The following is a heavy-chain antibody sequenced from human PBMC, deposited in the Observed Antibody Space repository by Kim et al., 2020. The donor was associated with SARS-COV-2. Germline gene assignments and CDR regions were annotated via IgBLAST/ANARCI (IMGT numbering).Heavy chain of an antibody. CDR3: VRSCSSGNCYAEHF. V-gene: IGHV3-72*01. D-gene: IGHD2-15*01. CDR1: GFTFSDYY. CDR2: IRNKANSHTT. J-gene: IGHJ4*01. Sequence: GGSLRLSCAASGFTFSDYYMDWVRQAPGKGLEWVGGIRNKANSHTTEYAASVKGRFTISRDDSKNSLYLQMNCLKSEDTAVYYCVRSCSSGNCYAEHF.